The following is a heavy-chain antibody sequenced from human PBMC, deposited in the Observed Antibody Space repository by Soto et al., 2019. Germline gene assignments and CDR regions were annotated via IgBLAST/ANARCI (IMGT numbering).Heavy chain of an antibody. J-gene: IGHJ3*02. V-gene: IGHV1-46*03. CDR2: INPSGGST. CDR1: GYTFTSYY. CDR3: ARDGRRYDFWSAPRAFDI. Sequence: GASVKVSCKASGYTFTSYYMHWVRQAPGQGLEWMGIINPSGGSTSYAQKFQGRVTMTRDTSTSTVYMELSSLRSEDTAVYYCARDGRRYDFWSAPRAFDIWGQGTMVTVSS. D-gene: IGHD3-3*01.